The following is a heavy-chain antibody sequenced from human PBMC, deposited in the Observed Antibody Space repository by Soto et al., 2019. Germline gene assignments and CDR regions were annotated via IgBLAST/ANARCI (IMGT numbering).Heavy chain of an antibody. CDR1: GFTFSSYA. CDR2: IDGRGRTT. D-gene: IGHD3-3*01. V-gene: IGHV3-23*01. J-gene: IGHJ4*02. Sequence: GGSLRLSCAASGFTFSSYAMSWVRQAPGKGLEWVSAIDGRGRTTYYADSVKGRFTISRDNSKNTLYLQMNSLRAEDTAVYYCASFDFWSGYFRGYWGQGTLVTVSS. CDR3: ASFDFWSGYFRGY.